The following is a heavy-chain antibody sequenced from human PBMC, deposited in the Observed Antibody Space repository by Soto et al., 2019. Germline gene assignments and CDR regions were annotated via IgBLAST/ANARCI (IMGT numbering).Heavy chain of an antibody. CDR2: ISAYNGNT. CDR1: GYTFTSYC. Sequence: ASVKVSCKASGYTFTSYCISWVRQAPGQGLEWMGWISAYNGNTNYAQKLQGRVTMTTDTSTSTAYMELRSLRSDDTAVYYCARLTGSSSVFGGEFDYWGQGTLVTVSS. V-gene: IGHV1-18*01. CDR3: ARLTGSSSVFGGEFDY. J-gene: IGHJ4*02. D-gene: IGHD6-6*01.